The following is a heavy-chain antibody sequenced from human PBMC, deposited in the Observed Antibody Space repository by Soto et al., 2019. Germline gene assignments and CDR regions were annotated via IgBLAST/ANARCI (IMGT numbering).Heavy chain of an antibody. J-gene: IGHJ5*02. D-gene: IGHD4-4*01. CDR3: ARESGNLPHNGFDP. V-gene: IGHV3-74*01. CDR2: ITSDGNSK. Sequence: QPGGSLRLSCAASGFNFSNHWMHWVRQRPAEGLVWVSRITSDGNSKAYADSVKGRFAISRDNAKNTLYLQMNGLTAEDTAVYYCARESGNLPHNGFDPWGQGTLVTVSS. CDR1: GFNFSNHW.